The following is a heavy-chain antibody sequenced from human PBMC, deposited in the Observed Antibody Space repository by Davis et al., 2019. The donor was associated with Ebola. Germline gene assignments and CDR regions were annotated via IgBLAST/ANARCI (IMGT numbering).Heavy chain of an antibody. CDR3: ARVARITMVQGVTYYYYYYGMDV. Sequence: SVKVSCKASGGTFTSYAISWVRQVPGQGLEWMGGIIPMFGILNYAQKFQGRVTITADESTSTAYMELSSLRSEDTAVYYCARVARITMVQGVTYYYYYYGMDVWGQGTTVTVSS. J-gene: IGHJ6*02. CDR1: GGTFTSYA. CDR2: IIPMFGIL. V-gene: IGHV1-69*13. D-gene: IGHD3-10*01.